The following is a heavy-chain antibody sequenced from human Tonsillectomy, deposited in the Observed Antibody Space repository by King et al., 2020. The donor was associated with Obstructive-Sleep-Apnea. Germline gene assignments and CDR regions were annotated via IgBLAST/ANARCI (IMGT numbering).Heavy chain of an antibody. V-gene: IGHV3-48*04. D-gene: IGHD3-3*01. CDR3: VRGGLDWPALEY. J-gene: IGHJ4*02. CDR2: ISSSSTTI. Sequence: VQLVESGGGLVQPGGSLRLSCAASGFTFSTYNMNWVRQAPGKGLEWGSYISSSSTTIHYADSVKGRFTISIDNAKNSLFLQMNSLTVEDTAVYYCVRGGLDWPALEYWGQGTLVTVSS. CDR1: GFTFSTYN.